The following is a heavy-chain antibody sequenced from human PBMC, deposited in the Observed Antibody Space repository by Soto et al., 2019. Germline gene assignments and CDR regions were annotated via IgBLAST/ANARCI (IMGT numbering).Heavy chain of an antibody. Sequence: SETLSLTCTVSGDSISSFYWSWIRQPPGKGLEWIGHIYYSGSTSYNPSLKSRLTISVDTSKNMLFLQMNSLRAEDTAIYYCAKKVNSGPGSQYFDYWGQGTQVTVSS. CDR1: GDSISSFY. CDR3: AKKVNSGPGSQYFDY. CDR2: IYYSGST. D-gene: IGHD3-10*01. V-gene: IGHV4-59*12. J-gene: IGHJ4*02.